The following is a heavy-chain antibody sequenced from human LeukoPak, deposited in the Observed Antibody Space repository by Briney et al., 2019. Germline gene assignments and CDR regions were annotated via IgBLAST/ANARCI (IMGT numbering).Heavy chain of an antibody. CDR2: IYYSGST. CDR1: GGSNSSYY. J-gene: IGHJ4*02. CDR3: ARGRGSYYDPFDY. Sequence: SETLSLTCTVSGGSNSSYYWSWIRQPPGKGLEWIGYIYYSGSTNYNPSLKSRVTISVDTSKNQFSLKLSSVTAADTAVYYCARGRGSYYDPFDYWGQGTLVTVSS. D-gene: IGHD1-26*01. V-gene: IGHV4-59*01.